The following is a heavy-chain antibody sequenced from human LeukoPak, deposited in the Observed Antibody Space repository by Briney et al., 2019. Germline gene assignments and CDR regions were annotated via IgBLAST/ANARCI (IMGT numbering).Heavy chain of an antibody. Sequence: GGSLRLSCAASGFTFSGSAMHWVRQASGKGLEWVGRIRSKANSYATAYAASVKGRFTISRDDSKNTAYLQMNSLRAEDTAVYYCAKPNYYYDSSGYYSVLQDWGQGTMVTVSS. D-gene: IGHD3-22*01. V-gene: IGHV3-73*01. CDR1: GFTFSGSA. CDR3: AKPNYYYDSSGYYSVLQD. CDR2: IRSKANSYAT. J-gene: IGHJ3*01.